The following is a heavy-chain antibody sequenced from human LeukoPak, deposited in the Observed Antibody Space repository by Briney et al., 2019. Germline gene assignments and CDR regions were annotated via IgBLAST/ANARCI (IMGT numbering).Heavy chain of an antibody. V-gene: IGHV7-4-1*02. D-gene: IGHD6-6*01. CDR1: GYTFISYV. CDR3: ARAHSYSTSSLPGY. Sequence: ASVKVSCKASGYTFISYVMTRVRQAPGQGLEWMGWINTNTGNPTYAQGFTGRFVFSLDTSVSTAYLQISSLKAEDTAVYYCARAHSYSTSSLPGYWGQGTLVTVSS. CDR2: INTNTGNP. J-gene: IGHJ4*02.